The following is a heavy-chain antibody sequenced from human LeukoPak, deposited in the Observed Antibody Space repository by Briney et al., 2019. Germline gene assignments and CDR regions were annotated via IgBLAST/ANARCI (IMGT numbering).Heavy chain of an antibody. Sequence: SETLSLTCTVPGGSIGTYYWSWIRQSPGKGLEWIGYIYVAGTRYNPYLQSRVTISVDRSRNQFFLKMSSVTAADTAVYYCARHIGGGIEDMDVWGKGTKVIVSS. CDR1: GGSIGTYY. CDR2: IYVAGT. CDR3: ARHIGGGIEDMDV. V-gene: IGHV4-59*08. D-gene: IGHD3-16*02. J-gene: IGHJ6*03.